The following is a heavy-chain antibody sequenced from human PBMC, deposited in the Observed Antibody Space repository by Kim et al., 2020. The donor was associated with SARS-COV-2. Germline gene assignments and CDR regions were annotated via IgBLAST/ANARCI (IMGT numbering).Heavy chain of an antibody. Sequence: GGSLRLSCAASGFTFSSYGMHWVRQAPGKGLEWVAVISYDGSNKYYADSVKGRFTISRDNSKNTLYLQMNSLRAEDTAVYYCAKAVGRYDYVYGAFDYWGQGTLVTVSS. CDR2: ISYDGSNK. CDR1: GFTFSSYG. D-gene: IGHD3-16*01. CDR3: AKAVGRYDYVYGAFDY. V-gene: IGHV3-30*18. J-gene: IGHJ4*02.